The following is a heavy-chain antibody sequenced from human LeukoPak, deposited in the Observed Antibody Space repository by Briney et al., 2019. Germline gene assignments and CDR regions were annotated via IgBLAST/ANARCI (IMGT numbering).Heavy chain of an antibody. D-gene: IGHD1-14*01. V-gene: IGHV1-18*01. Sequence: ASVKVSCKASGYTFTSYGISWVRQAPGQGLEWMGWISAYNGNTKYAQTLQGRVTMTTDTSTSTAYMELRSLRSDDTAVYYCTSTGKGGNAPLPSWGREPWSPSPQ. J-gene: IGHJ5*02. CDR3: TSTGKGGNAPLPS. CDR1: GYTFTSYG. CDR2: ISAYNGNT.